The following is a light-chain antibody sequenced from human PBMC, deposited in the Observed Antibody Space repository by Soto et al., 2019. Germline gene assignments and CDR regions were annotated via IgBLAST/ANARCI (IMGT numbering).Light chain of an antibody. CDR1: SSDVGGYNY. V-gene: IGLV2-14*01. Sequence: QSALTQPASVSGSPGQSITISCTGSSSDVGGYNYVSWYQQHPDKAPKVIIYDVNNRTSGVSNRFSGSKSGNTASLTISGLQAEDEADYYCSTYTSSSPWVFGTGTKVTVL. CDR3: STYTSSSPWV. CDR2: DVN. J-gene: IGLJ1*01.